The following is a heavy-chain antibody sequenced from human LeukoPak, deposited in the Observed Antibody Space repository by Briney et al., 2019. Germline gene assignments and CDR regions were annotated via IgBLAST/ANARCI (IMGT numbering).Heavy chain of an antibody. J-gene: IGHJ4*02. Sequence: GGSLRLSCAASGFTFSNYAMSWVRQAPGKGLEWVANIKQDGSEKYYVDSVKGRFTISRDNAKNSLYLQMNSLRAEDTAVYYCARDFGYDILTGYLYYFDYWGQGTLVTVSS. CDR3: ARDFGYDILTGYLYYFDY. V-gene: IGHV3-7*01. CDR1: GFTFSNYA. D-gene: IGHD3-9*01. CDR2: IKQDGSEK.